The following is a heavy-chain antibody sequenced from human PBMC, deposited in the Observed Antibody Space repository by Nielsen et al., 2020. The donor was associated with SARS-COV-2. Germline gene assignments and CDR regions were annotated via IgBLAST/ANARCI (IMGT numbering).Heavy chain of an antibody. V-gene: IGHV3-23*01. D-gene: IGHD5-18*01. CDR3: AREEGPRGYSYGYYAFDI. Sequence: VRQMPGTGLEWVSAISGSGGSTYYADSVKGRFTISRDNSKNTLYLQMNSLRAEDTAVYYCAREEGPRGYSYGYYAFDIWGQGTMVTVSS. CDR2: ISGSGGST. J-gene: IGHJ3*02.